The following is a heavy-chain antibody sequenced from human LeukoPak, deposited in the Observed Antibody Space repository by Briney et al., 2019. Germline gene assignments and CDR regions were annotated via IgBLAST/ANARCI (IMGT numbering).Heavy chain of an antibody. V-gene: IGHV3-73*01. CDR1: GFNFSGSA. CDR3: TTYGSGDNFDY. J-gene: IGHJ4*02. Sequence: PGGSLKVSCAASGFNFSGSAIHWVRQASGKGLEWVGRIRSKANNYATAYAASVKGRFTISRDDSKNTGYLQMNSLKTEDTAVYYCTTYGSGDNFDYWGQGTLVTVSS. CDR2: IRSKANNYAT. D-gene: IGHD3-10*01.